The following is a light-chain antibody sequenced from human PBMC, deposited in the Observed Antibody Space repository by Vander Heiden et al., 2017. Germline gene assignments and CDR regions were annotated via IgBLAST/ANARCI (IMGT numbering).Light chain of an antibody. Sequence: DIVMTQSPATLSVSPGEGGTLSCRASQSLNNNFLAWYQQKPGQAPRLLIYGASTRATGIPDRFSGSGSGTDFTLTISSLQSEDFAVYYCRQYNIWPRTFGQGTNVEIK. CDR2: GAS. J-gene: IGKJ1*01. V-gene: IGKV3D-15*01. CDR3: RQYNIWPRT. CDR1: QSLNNN.